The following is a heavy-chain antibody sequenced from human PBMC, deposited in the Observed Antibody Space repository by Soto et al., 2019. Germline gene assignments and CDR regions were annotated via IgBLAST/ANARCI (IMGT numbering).Heavy chain of an antibody. CDR2: IHSDGSTT. V-gene: IGHV3-74*01. CDR1: GFTLNYYW. Sequence: EVQLVESEGGLVQRGGSLRLSCAASGFTLNYYWMHWVREAPGQGLVWVSHIHSDGSTTTYADSVKGRFTISRDNAKNTLYLQMNSLRAEDTAVYYCVRGDKGGFDLWGQGTTVTVSS. J-gene: IGHJ3*01. D-gene: IGHD2-21*02. CDR3: VRGDKGGFDL.